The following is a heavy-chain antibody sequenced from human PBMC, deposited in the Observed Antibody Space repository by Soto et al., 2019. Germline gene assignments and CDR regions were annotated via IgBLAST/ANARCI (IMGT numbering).Heavy chain of an antibody. V-gene: IGHV1-69*02. CDR3: ARVSGYSGYDDTYYYYGMDV. J-gene: IGHJ6*02. CDR2: IIPILGIA. Sequence: SVTVSCKASGGTYSSYTSSWVRQAPGQGLEWMGRIIPILGIANYAQKFQGRVTITADKSTSTAYMELSSLRSEDTAVYYCARVSGYSGYDDTYYYYGMDVWGQGTTVTVSS. D-gene: IGHD5-12*01. CDR1: GGTYSSYT.